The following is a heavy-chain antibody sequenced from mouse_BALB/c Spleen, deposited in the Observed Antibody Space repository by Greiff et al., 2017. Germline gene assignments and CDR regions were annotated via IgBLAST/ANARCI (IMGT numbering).Heavy chain of an antibody. V-gene: IGHV1-37*01. Sequence: VQLKESGPELVKPGASVKISCKVSGYSFPGYFMTWVKQSHGKSLEWIGRINPYNGDTFYNQNFKGKATLTVDKSSSTAHMELLSLTSEVSAVYYCGRREDWYFDVWGAGTTVTVSS. CDR2: INPYNGDT. CDR1: GYSFPGYF. CDR3: GRREDWYFDV. J-gene: IGHJ1*01.